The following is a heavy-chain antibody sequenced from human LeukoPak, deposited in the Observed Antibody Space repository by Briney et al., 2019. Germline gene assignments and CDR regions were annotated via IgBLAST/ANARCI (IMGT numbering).Heavy chain of an antibody. Sequence: AGGSLRLSCAASGFTFSSYAMSWVRQAPGKGLEWVSAISGSGGSTYYADSVKGRFTISRDNSKNTLYLQMNSLRAEDTAVYCCAKGVARLSIQDDWFDPWGQGTLVTVSS. CDR1: GFTFSSYA. V-gene: IGHV3-23*01. J-gene: IGHJ5*02. CDR3: AKGVARLSIQDDWFDP. D-gene: IGHD2-21*01. CDR2: ISGSGGST.